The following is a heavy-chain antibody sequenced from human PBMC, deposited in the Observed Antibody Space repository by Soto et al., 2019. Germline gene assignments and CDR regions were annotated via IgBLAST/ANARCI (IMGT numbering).Heavy chain of an antibody. CDR3: ARDTDTTTHYGSFDS. J-gene: IGHJ4*02. Sequence: GGSLRLSCTASGFTFSNYGMHWVRQAPGKGLEWVAVFWANGISKYYADSVKGRFTVSRDNSKNTVYLQMDSLRAEDTAMYYCARDTDTTTHYGSFDSWGQGT. CDR1: GFTFSNYG. D-gene: IGHD1-26*01. V-gene: IGHV3-33*01. CDR2: FWANGISK.